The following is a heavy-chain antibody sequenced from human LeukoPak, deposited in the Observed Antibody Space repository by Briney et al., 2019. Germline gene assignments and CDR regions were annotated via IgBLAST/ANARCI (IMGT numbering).Heavy chain of an antibody. J-gene: IGHJ3*02. Sequence: SVKVSCKASGGTFSSYAISWVRQAPGQGLEWMGGIIPIFGTANYAQRFQGRVTITTDESTSTAYMELSSLRSEDTAVYYCARLTGSGTHAFDIWGQGTMVTVSS. CDR1: GGTFSSYA. V-gene: IGHV1-69*05. CDR2: IIPIFGTA. D-gene: IGHD3-10*01. CDR3: ARLTGSGTHAFDI.